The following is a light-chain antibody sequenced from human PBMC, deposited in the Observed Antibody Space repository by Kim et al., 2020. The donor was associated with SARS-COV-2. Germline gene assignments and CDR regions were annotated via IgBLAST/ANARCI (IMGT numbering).Light chain of an antibody. CDR2: QDS. J-gene: IGLJ2*01. V-gene: IGLV3-1*01. CDR3: QAWDSSTVV. CDR1: KLGYKY. Sequence: SYELTQPPSESVSPGQTASITCSGDKLGYKYACWYQQKPGQSPVLVIYQDSKRPSGIPERFSGSNSGNTATLTISGTQAMDEADYYCQAWDSSTVVFGGGTQLIVL.